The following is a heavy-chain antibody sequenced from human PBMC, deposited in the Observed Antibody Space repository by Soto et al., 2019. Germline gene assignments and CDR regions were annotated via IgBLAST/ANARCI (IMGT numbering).Heavy chain of an antibody. Sequence: GESLKISCKGSGYSFTSYWISWVRQMPGKGLEWMGRIDPSDSYTNYSPSFQGHVTISADKSISIAYLQWTSLKASDTAMYYCARSLYGSGAYYYYYGMDVWGQGTTVTVSS. CDR2: IDPSDSYT. J-gene: IGHJ6*02. D-gene: IGHD3-10*01. CDR3: ARSLYGSGAYYYYYGMDV. CDR1: GYSFTSYW. V-gene: IGHV5-10-1*01.